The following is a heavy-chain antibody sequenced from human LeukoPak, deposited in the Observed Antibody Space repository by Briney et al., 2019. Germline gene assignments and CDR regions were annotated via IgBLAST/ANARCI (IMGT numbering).Heavy chain of an antibody. D-gene: IGHD3-10*01. Sequence: PGRSLRLSYAASGFTFDYYAMQWVRQARGRGLEWVSGISWNSGNIGYADSVKGRFTISRDNAKNSLYPQINSLRAEDTALYYCAKDPGASWDNWFDPWGQGTLVTVSS. CDR2: ISWNSGNI. CDR3: AKDPGASWDNWFDP. J-gene: IGHJ5*02. CDR1: GFTFDYYA. V-gene: IGHV3-9*01.